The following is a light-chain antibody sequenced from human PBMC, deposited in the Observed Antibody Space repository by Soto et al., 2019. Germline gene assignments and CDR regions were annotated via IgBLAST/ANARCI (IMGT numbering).Light chain of an antibody. J-gene: IGLJ1*01. Sequence: QSVRTQPPSVSGAPGQRVTISCTGSSSNIGAGYDVHWYQQLPGTAPKLLIYGNSNRPSGVPDRFSGSKSGTSASLAITGLQAEDEADYYCHSYTVFGTGTKLTVL. CDR3: HSYTV. V-gene: IGLV1-40*01. CDR2: GNS. CDR1: SSNIGAGYD.